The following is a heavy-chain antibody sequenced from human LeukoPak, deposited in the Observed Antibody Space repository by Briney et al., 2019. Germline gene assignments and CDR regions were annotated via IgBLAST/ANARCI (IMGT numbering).Heavy chain of an antibody. CDR1: GFTFSSYA. Sequence: GGSLRLSCPASGFTFSSYAMSWVRQAPGKGLEWVSSISDSGSGTYYADSVKGRFTISKDNSKNAVYLQMSSLRVDDTAVYYCAKAASSSWPSYYYGMDVWGQGTTVTVSS. CDR2: ISDSGSGT. D-gene: IGHD6-13*01. J-gene: IGHJ6*02. CDR3: AKAASSSWPSYYYGMDV. V-gene: IGHV3-23*01.